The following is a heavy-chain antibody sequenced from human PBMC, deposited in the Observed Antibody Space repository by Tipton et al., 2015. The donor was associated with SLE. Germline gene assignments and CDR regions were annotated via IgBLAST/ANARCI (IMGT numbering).Heavy chain of an antibody. J-gene: IGHJ4*02. CDR3: ARDLDGYNYGDY. CDR2: INHSGST. CDR1: GGSFSGYY. Sequence: LRLSCAVYGGSFSGYYWSWIRQPPGKGLEWIGEINHSGSTNYNPSLKSRVTISVDTSKNQFSLKLRSVTAADTAVYYCARDLDGYNYGDYWGQGILVTVSS. V-gene: IGHV4-34*01. D-gene: IGHD5-24*01.